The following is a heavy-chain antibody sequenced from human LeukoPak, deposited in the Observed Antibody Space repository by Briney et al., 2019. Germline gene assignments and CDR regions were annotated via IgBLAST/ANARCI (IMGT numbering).Heavy chain of an antibody. CDR2: FGSAGDP. CDR1: GFTFSRYD. CDR3: ARGPSTSGWFNYFDY. J-gene: IGHJ4*02. Sequence: GGSLRLSCAASGFTFSRYDMHWVRQPTGKGLEWVSAFGSAGDPYYPASVKGRFTISRDNAKNSLYLQMNSLRAEDTAVYYCARGPSTSGWFNYFDYWGQGTLVTVSS. D-gene: IGHD6-19*01. V-gene: IGHV3-13*05.